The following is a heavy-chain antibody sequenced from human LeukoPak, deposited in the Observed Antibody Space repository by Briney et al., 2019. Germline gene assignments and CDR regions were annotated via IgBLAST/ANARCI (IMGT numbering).Heavy chain of an antibody. D-gene: IGHD3-10*01. CDR2: INPSGGST. J-gene: IGHJ4*02. V-gene: IGHV1-46*01. CDR3: ARALYYGSGSYYKPLDY. CDR1: GYTFTSYY. Sequence: ASVKVSCKASGYTFTSYYMHWVRQAPGQGLEWMGIINPSGGSTSYAQKFQGRVTMTRDTSTSTVYMELSSLRSEDTAVYYCARALYYGSGSYYKPLDYWGQGTLVTVSS.